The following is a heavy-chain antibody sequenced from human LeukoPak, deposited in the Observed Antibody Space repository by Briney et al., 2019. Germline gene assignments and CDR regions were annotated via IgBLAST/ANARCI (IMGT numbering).Heavy chain of an antibody. CDR2: ISSSSSYI. Sequence: GGSLRLSCAASGFTFSSYSMNWVRQAPGKGLEWVSSISSSSSYIYYADSVKGRFTISRDNAKNSLYLQMNSLRAEDMALYYCAKDKGGSGKYYFDYWGQGTLVTVSS. D-gene: IGHD6-19*01. J-gene: IGHJ4*02. CDR1: GFTFSSYS. CDR3: AKDKGGSGKYYFDY. V-gene: IGHV3-21*04.